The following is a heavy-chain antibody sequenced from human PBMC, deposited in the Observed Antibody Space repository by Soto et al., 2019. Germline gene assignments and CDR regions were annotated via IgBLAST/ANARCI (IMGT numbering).Heavy chain of an antibody. V-gene: IGHV3-66*01. D-gene: IGHD6-19*01. Sequence: GGSLRLSCAASGFTVSSNYMSWVRQAPGKGLEWVSVIYSGGSTYYADSVKGRFTISRDNSKNTLYLQMNSLRAEDTAVYYCARDMGLPMAGTIYYYGMDVWGQGTTVTVSS. CDR1: GFTVSSNY. CDR3: ARDMGLPMAGTIYYYGMDV. J-gene: IGHJ6*02. CDR2: IYSGGST.